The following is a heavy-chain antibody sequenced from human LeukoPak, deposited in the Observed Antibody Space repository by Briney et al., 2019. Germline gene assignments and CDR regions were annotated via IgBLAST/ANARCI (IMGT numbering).Heavy chain of an antibody. CDR2: IYPGDSST. D-gene: IGHD3-3*02. V-gene: IGHV5-51*01. Sequence: GESLKISGKASGYSFISYWIGWVRQMPGRGLEWMGIIYPGDSSTRYSPSFQGQVTISADKSIRTAHLQWSSLKASDAAMYYCALAATGPYYFDYWGQGTLVTVSS. J-gene: IGHJ4*02. CDR3: ALAATGPYYFDY. CDR1: GYSFISYW.